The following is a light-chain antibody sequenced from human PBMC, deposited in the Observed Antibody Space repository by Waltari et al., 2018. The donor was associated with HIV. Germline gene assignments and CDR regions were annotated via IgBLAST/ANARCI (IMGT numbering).Light chain of an antibody. CDR3: QQYYSSPQT. Sequence: ATRMTQSPLSFSASTGDRVTITCRASRDISTHLAWYQQKPGSAPKLLMYGATTLQSGVPSRFNGSGSGTDFTLTINCLQSEDFATYYCQQYYSSPQTFGQGTKVEIK. CDR2: GAT. J-gene: IGKJ1*01. V-gene: IGKV1-8*01. CDR1: RDISTH.